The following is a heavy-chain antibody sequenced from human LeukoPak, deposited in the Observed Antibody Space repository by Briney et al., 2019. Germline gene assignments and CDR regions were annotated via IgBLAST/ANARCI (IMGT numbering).Heavy chain of an antibody. Sequence: GGSLRLSCEAFGFTFRNYWMTWVRQAPGKGLEWVANIAQDGNEEKYADSVKGRFTISRDNAKNSLYLQMHSLRVDDTALYYCARDRRQPLDDCFDIWGQGTLVTVSS. CDR2: IAQDGNEE. CDR1: GFTFRNYW. D-gene: IGHD6-13*01. CDR3: ARDRRQPLDDCFDI. V-gene: IGHV3-7*01. J-gene: IGHJ3*02.